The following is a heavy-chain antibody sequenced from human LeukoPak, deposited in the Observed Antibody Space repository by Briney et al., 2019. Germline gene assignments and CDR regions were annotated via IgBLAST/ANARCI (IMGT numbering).Heavy chain of an antibody. CDR1: GGSISSYY. J-gene: IGHJ5*02. CDR2: IYYSGST. CDR3: ARHSTRDMIVAWFDP. V-gene: IGHV4-59*08. Sequence: SETLSLTCTVSGGSISSYYWSWIRQPPGKGLEWIGYIYYSGSTNYNPSLKSRVTISVDTSKNQFSLKLSSVTAADTAVYYCARHSTRDMIVAWFDPWGQGTLVTVSS. D-gene: IGHD3-22*01.